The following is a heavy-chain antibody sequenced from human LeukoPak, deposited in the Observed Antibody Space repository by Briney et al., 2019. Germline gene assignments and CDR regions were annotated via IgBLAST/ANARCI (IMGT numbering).Heavy chain of an antibody. J-gene: IGHJ4*02. CDR2: IKSDEIAT. D-gene: IGHD4-17*01. Sequence: GGSLRLSCAASGFTFSNYWMYWVRQAPGKGLVWVSRIKSDEIATSYADSVKGRFTISRDNAKNTLYLQMNSLRAEDTAVYYCARDYGEGGYYFDYWGQGTLVTVSS. CDR3: ARDYGEGGYYFDY. V-gene: IGHV3-74*01. CDR1: GFTFSNYW.